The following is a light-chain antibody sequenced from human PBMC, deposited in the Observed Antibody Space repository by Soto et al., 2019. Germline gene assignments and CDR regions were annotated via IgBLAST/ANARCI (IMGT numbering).Light chain of an antibody. J-gene: IGKJ1*01. CDR2: WAS. Sequence: DSVMTQSPDSLAVSLGERATINCKSSQSVLYSSSNKNYLAWYQQKPGQPPKLLIYWASTRESGVPDSFSGSGSGTDFTLTINNLQPEDVAVYYCQQYYATPTWAFGQGTKVDIK. V-gene: IGKV4-1*01. CDR3: QQYYATPTWA. CDR1: QSVLYSSSNKNY.